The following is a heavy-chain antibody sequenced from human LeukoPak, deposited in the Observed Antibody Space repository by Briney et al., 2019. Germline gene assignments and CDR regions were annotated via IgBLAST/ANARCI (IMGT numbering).Heavy chain of an antibody. CDR3: ARRPYHYATIGPI. V-gene: IGHV4-39*07. Sequence: SETLSLTCTVSGDSISNSNTYWVWIRQAPGKGLEWIGSVYYSGITQYHPSLKSRVTVSADTSKSQFSLRVNSVNAADTAVYYCARRPYHYATIGPIWGRGPMVTVSP. CDR2: VYYSGIT. CDR1: GDSISNSNTY. J-gene: IGHJ3*02. D-gene: IGHD2-8*01.